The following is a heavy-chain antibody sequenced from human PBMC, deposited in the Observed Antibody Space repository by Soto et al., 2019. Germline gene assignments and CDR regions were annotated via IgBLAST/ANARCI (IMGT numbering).Heavy chain of an antibody. CDR1: GGTFNSYV. CDR3: ARDLGSGYDPGDY. CDR2: IISIFGTP. V-gene: IGHV1-69*12. D-gene: IGHD5-12*01. Sequence: QVQLVQSGAEVKKPGSSVKVSCKASGGTFNSYVFNWVRQAPGQGLEWMGGIISIFGTPNYGQKFQGRVTITADESTSTGFMELSSLTSEDTAIYYWARDLGSGYDPGDYWGQGTLVTFSS. J-gene: IGHJ4*02.